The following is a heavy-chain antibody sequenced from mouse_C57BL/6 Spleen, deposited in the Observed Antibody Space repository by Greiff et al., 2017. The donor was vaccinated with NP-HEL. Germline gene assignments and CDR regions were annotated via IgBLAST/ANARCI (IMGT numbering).Heavy chain of an antibody. CDR1: GFTFSDYG. CDR3: ARNYGGRYPPFAY. J-gene: IGHJ3*01. Sequence: EVQGVESGGGLVKPGGSLKLSCAASGFTFSDYGMHWVRQAPEKGLEWVAYISSGSSTIYYADTVKGRFTISRDNAKNTLFLQMTSLRSEDTAMYYCARNYGGRYPPFAYWGQGTLVTVSA. D-gene: IGHD1-1*01. V-gene: IGHV5-17*01. CDR2: ISSGSSTI.